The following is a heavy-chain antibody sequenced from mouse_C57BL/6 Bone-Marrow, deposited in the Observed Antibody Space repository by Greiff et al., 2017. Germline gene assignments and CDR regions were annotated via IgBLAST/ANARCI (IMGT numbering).Heavy chain of an antibody. CDR3: ARGFPFTTVVSFDY. V-gene: IGHV5-4*03. D-gene: IGHD1-1*01. Sequence: EVKLVESGGGLVKPGGSLKLSCAASGFTFSSYAMSWVRQTPEKRLEWVATISDGGSYTYYPDNVKGRFTISRDNAKNNLYLQMSHLKSEDTAMYYCARGFPFTTVVSFDYWGQGTTLTVSS. CDR1: GFTFSSYA. CDR2: ISDGGSYT. J-gene: IGHJ2*01.